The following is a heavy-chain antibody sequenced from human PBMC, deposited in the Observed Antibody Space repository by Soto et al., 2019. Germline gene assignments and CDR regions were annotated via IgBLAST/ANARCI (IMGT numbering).Heavy chain of an antibody. D-gene: IGHD3-9*01. CDR2: INTDGSST. V-gene: IGHV3-74*01. J-gene: IGHJ3*01. Sequence: EVQLVESGGGLVQPGGSLRLSCADSGFSFSSYWMHRVRQGPGKGLVWVSRINTDGSSTNYADSVKGRFTISRDNAKNTVYLQMNSLRAEDTAVYYCARSPGGYYIDWGQGTMVTVSS. CDR3: ARSPGGYYID. CDR1: GFSFSSYW.